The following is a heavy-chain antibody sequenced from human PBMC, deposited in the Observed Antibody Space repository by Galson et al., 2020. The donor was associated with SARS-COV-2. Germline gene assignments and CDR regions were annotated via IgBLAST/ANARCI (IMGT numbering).Heavy chain of an antibody. J-gene: IGHJ4*02. CDR3: ARDNFRDGYNYGGGLDY. Sequence: GESLKISCAASGFTFSSYAMHWVRQAPGKGLEWVAVISYDGSNKYYADSVKGRFTISRDNSKNTLYLQMNSLRAEDTAVYYCARDNFRDGYNYGGGLDYWGQGTLVTVSS. CDR2: ISYDGSNK. CDR1: GFTFSSYA. D-gene: IGHD5-12*01. V-gene: IGHV3-30-3*01.